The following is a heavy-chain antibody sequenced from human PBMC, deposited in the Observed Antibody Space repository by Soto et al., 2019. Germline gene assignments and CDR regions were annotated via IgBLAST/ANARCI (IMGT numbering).Heavy chain of an antibody. D-gene: IGHD3-3*01. CDR2: INPNSGGT. V-gene: IGHV1-2*02. CDR3: ARLGVEDYYYYGMDV. J-gene: IGHJ6*02. Sequence: AASVKVSCKASGYTFTGYYMHWVRQAPGQGLEWMGWINPNSGGTNYAQKFQGRVAMTRDTSISTAYMELSRLRSDDTAVYYCARLGVEDYYYYGMDVWGQGTTVTVSS. CDR1: GYTFTGYY.